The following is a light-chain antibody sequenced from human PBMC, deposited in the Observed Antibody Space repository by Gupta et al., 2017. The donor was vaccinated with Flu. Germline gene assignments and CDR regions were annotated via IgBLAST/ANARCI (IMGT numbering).Light chain of an antibody. CDR1: QSISSY. Sequence: PSSLAASVGYRGTITCRASQSISSYLDWYQQKPGKAPQLLIYAASSWQSGVPYRFSGSGSGTDFTLKISRVQAEDVAVYYCKQSQRSPYTFGQGTKLEIK. J-gene: IGKJ2*01. CDR3: KQSQRSPYT. V-gene: IGKV1-39*01. CDR2: AAS.